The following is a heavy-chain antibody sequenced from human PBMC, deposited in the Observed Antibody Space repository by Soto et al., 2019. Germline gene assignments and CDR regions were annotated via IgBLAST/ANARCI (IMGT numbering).Heavy chain of an antibody. J-gene: IGHJ3*01. CDR2: ISSSGSTI. CDR1: GFTFSSYE. Sequence: GGSLRLSCAASGFTFSSYEMNWVRQAPGKGLEWVSYISSSGSTIYYADSVKGRFTISRDNAKNSLYLQMNSLRAEDTAVYYYARDGVSGSYEDAFDVWGQGTMVTVSS. D-gene: IGHD1-26*01. CDR3: ARDGVSGSYEDAFDV. V-gene: IGHV3-48*03.